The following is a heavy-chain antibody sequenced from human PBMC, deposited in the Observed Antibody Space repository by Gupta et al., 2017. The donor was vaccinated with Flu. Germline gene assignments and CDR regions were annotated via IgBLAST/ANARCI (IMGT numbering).Heavy chain of an antibody. CDR1: GNTFSSYA. CDR2: IIPIFGTP. J-gene: IGHJ1*01. CDR3: ARGDGDSSGYYYSGYFQK. D-gene: IGHD3-22*01. Sequence: QVQLVQSGAEVKTPGSSVKVSCKASGNTFSSYAISWVRQAPGQGLAWMGGIIPIFGTPKYAQKFQGRVTITAGELPSTAYMELSSLRSEDTAVYYCARGDGDSSGYYYSGYFQKWGQGTLVTVSS. V-gene: IGHV1-69*01.